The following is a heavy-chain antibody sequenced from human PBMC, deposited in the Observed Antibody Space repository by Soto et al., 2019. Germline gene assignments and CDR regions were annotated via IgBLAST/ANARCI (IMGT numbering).Heavy chain of an antibody. CDR2: ISGSGGST. CDR1: GFTFSSYA. D-gene: IGHD3-3*01. Sequence: GGSLRLSCAASGFTFSSYAMSWVRQAPGKGLEWVSAISGSGGSTYYADSVKGRFTISRDNSKNTMYLQMNSLRAEDTAVYYCEKFGVGLEWLIYGMDVWGQGNTVTVSS. CDR3: EKFGVGLEWLIYGMDV. J-gene: IGHJ6*02. V-gene: IGHV3-23*01.